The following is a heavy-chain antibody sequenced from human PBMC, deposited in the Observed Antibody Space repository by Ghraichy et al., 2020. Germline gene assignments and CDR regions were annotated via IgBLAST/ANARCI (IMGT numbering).Heavy chain of an antibody. CDR2: IYYSGNT. CDR3: ARQTVGGAAAGNPSWYFDL. D-gene: IGHD6-13*01. Sequence: SETLSLTCTVSGGSISSYYWSWIRQPPGKGLEWIGYIYYSGNTNYNPSLKSRVTLSVDTSKNQFSLKLSSVTAADTAVYYCARQTVGGAAAGNPSWYFDLWGRGTLVTVSS. CDR1: GGSISSYY. V-gene: IGHV4-59*08. J-gene: IGHJ2*01.